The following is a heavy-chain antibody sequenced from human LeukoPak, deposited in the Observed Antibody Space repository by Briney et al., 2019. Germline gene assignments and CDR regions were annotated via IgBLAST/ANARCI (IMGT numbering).Heavy chain of an antibody. CDR2: ISAYNGNT. CDR1: GGTFSSYA. V-gene: IGHV1-18*01. D-gene: IGHD1/OR15-1a*01. J-gene: IGHJ4*02. Sequence: ASVKVSCKASGGTFSSYAISWVRQAPGQGLEWMGWISAYNGNTNYAQKLQGRVTMTTDTSTSTAYMELRSLRSDDTAVYYCARDHPHDSDRTIDYWGQGTLVTVSS. CDR3: ARDHPHDSDRTIDY.